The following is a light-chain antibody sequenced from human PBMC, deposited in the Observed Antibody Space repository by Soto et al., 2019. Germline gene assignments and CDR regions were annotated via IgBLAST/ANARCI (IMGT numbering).Light chain of an antibody. CDR3: QQHNAWPYT. CDR2: ETS. Sequence: EIELTQSPATLSVSPGERATLSCRASQSVSSKLAWYQKNPGHGPRLLIYETSYRVTGIPARFSGSGSGTDFTLTISILQYDDFAVYYCQQHNAWPYTFGHGTELEI. J-gene: IGKJ2*01. CDR1: QSVSSK. V-gene: IGKV3-15*01.